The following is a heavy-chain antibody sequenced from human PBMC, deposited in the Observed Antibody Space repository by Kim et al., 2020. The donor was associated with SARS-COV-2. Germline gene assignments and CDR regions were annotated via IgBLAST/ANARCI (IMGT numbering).Heavy chain of an antibody. J-gene: IGHJ4*02. V-gene: IGHV1-2*06. CDR2: INPNSGGT. CDR3: ARGGLSYYYGSGSYSFDY. D-gene: IGHD3-10*01. Sequence: ASVKVSCKASGYTFTGYYMHWVRQAPGQGLEWMGRINPNSGGTNYAQKFQGRVTMTRDTSISTAYMELSRLRSDDTAVYYCARGGLSYYYGSGSYSFDYWGQGTLVTVSS. CDR1: GYTFTGYY.